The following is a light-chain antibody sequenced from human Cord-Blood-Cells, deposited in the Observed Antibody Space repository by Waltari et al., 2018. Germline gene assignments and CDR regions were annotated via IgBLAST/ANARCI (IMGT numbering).Light chain of an antibody. CDR1: QSISSY. V-gene: IGKV1-39*01. CDR2: AAS. Sequence: LSASVGDRVTITCRASQSISSYLNWYQQKPGKAPKLLIYAASSLQSGVPSRFSGSGSGTDFTLTISSLQPEDFATYYCQQSYSTPRTFGQGTKVEIK. CDR3: QQSYSTPRT. J-gene: IGKJ1*01.